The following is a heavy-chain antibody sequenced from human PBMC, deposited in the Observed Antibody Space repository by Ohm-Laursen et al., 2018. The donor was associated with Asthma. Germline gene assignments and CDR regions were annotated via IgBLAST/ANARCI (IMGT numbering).Heavy chain of an antibody. CDR3: AKEGGSGEFGFDY. V-gene: IGHV3-30*18. CDR2: ISYDGSNK. CDR1: GFTFSSYA. J-gene: IGHJ4*02. D-gene: IGHD6-25*01. Sequence: SLRLSCAASGFTFSSYAMSWVRQAPGKGLEWVAVISYDGSNKYYADSVKGRFTISRDNSKNTLYLQMNSLRAEDTAVYYCAKEGGSGEFGFDYWGQGTLVTVSS.